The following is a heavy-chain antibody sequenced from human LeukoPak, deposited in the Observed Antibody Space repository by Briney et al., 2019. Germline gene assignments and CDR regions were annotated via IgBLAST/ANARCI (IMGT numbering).Heavy chain of an antibody. CDR1: GSTFRTYW. CDR3: TRGAWDGYNYG. CDR2: MKYDGSEE. Sequence: GGSLSLSCAASGSTFRTYWMSWVRQAPGKGLEGVAYMKYDGSEEYYVDSVKGRFTISRDNAKNSLYLQLNSLGAEDTAMYYCTRGAWDGYNYGWGQGTLVTVSS. D-gene: IGHD5-24*01. J-gene: IGHJ1*01. V-gene: IGHV3-7*04.